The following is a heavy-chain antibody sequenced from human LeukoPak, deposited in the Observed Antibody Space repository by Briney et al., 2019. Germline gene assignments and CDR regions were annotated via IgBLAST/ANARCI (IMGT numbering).Heavy chain of an antibody. Sequence: PGGSLRLSCAASGFTFSNHAMSWVRQAPGKGLEWVSTISGSGDSTYYADSVKGRFTISGDNSKNTLYLQMNSLRAEDTAVYYCARRGPNWGFFDYWGRGTMVTVSS. CDR1: GFTFSNHA. CDR2: ISGSGDST. J-gene: IGHJ4*02. CDR3: ARRGPNWGFFDY. V-gene: IGHV3-23*01. D-gene: IGHD7-27*01.